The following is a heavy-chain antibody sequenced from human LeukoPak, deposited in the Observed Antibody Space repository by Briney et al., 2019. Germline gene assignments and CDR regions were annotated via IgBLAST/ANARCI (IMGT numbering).Heavy chain of an antibody. V-gene: IGHV3-21*01. Sequence: GGPLRLSCAASGFTFSSYGMSWVRQAPGKGLEWVSSISSSSYTYYADSVKGRFTISRDNAKNSLYLQMNSLRAEDTAVYYCARDLGYSYGYVVDYWGQGTLVTVSS. CDR2: ISSSSYT. CDR1: GFTFSSYG. D-gene: IGHD5-18*01. J-gene: IGHJ4*02. CDR3: ARDLGYSYGYVVDY.